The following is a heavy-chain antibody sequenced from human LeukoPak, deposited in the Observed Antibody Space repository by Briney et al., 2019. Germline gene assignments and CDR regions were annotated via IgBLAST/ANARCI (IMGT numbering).Heavy chain of an antibody. V-gene: IGHV4-61*08. CDR3: ARLHRGEEAFDI. CDR2: IYYNGGT. CDR1: GGSISNDAYY. J-gene: IGHJ3*02. Sequence: SETLSLTCTVSGGSISNDAYYWSWIRQHPGKGLEWIGYIYYNGGTNYNPSLKSRVTISVDTSKNQFSLKLSSVTTADTAVYYCARLHRGEEAFDIWGQGTMVTVSS.